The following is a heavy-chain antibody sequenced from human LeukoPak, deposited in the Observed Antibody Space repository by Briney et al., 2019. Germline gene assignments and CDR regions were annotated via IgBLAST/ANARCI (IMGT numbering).Heavy chain of an antibody. CDR1: GFTFSSYG. Sequence: GGSLRLSCAASGFTFSSYGMSWVRQAPGKGLEWVSSISSSSSYIYYADSVKGRFTISRDNAKNSLYLQMNSLRPEDTAVYYCARVEAVYYYGSASPYSPYWGQGTLVTVSS. J-gene: IGHJ4*02. CDR3: ARVEAVYYYGSASPYSPY. D-gene: IGHD3-10*01. V-gene: IGHV3-21*04. CDR2: ISSSSSYI.